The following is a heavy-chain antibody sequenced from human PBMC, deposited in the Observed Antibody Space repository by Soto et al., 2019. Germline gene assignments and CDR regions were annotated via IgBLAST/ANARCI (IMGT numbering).Heavy chain of an antibody. CDR2: IRQDGTEK. CDR1: GFRFNTYW. V-gene: IGHV3-7*03. CDR3: ARVGFLDWILPQYFDY. D-gene: IGHD3-9*01. Sequence: PGGSLRLSCAASGFRFNTYWMSWVRQAPGKGLEWVANIRQDGTEKYYVDSVKGRFTISRDNAEYSLSLQMNSLRAEDTAVYYCARVGFLDWILPQYFDYWGQGIVVTVSS. J-gene: IGHJ4*02.